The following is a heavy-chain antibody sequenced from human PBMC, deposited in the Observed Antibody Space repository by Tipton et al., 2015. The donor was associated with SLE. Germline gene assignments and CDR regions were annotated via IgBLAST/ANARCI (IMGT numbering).Heavy chain of an antibody. V-gene: IGHV4-61*09. J-gene: IGHJ4*02. D-gene: IGHD1-26*01. CDR2: MYTSGST. Sequence: LRLSCTVSGGSISSGSYYWSWIRQPAGKGLEWIGYMYTSGSTNYNPSLKSRVTISVDTSKNQFSLILSSVTAADTAVYYCARASPVGATNDWGQGTLVTVSS. CDR3: ARASPVGATND. CDR1: GGSISSGSYY.